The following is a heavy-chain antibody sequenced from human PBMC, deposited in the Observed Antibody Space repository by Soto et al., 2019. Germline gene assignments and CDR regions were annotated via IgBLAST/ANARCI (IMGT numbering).Heavy chain of an antibody. V-gene: IGHV3-23*01. CDR2: ISGSGGST. Sequence: EVQLLESGGGLVQPGGSLRLSCAAPGFTFSSYAMSWVRQSPGKGLEWVSAISGSGGSTYYADSVKGRFTISRDNSKNTLYLQMNSLRAEDTAVYYCAKDVLYQLPSMDVWGQGTTVTVSS. CDR1: GFTFSSYA. J-gene: IGHJ6*02. D-gene: IGHD2-2*01. CDR3: AKDVLYQLPSMDV.